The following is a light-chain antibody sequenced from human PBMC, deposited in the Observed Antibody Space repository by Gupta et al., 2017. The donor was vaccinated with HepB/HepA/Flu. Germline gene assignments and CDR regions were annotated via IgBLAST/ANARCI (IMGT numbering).Light chain of an antibody. Sequence: VLTQSLGTLPSSPGERATLPFRASQSVSSTYLGWYQQKYGQTPRLLIYGTSTRATGIPDRFSGSGSGTEFTVTINRLGREDCAVYYCQQYGSSWTFGQGTKVEIK. CDR1: QSVSSTY. CDR2: GTS. CDR3: QQYGSSWT. J-gene: IGKJ1*01. V-gene: IGKV3-20*01.